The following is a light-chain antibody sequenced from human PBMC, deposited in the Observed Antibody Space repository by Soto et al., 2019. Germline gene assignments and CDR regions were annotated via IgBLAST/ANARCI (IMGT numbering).Light chain of an antibody. CDR1: SSDVGRYNY. CDR2: DVT. Sequence: QSVLTQPASVSGSPGQSITISCTGTSSDVGRYNYVSWYQQHPGKAPKLMIFDVTTRPSGVSDRFSGSKSGNTASLTISGLQAEDEGDYYCNSYTTTTTQVFGTGTKVTVL. J-gene: IGLJ1*01. V-gene: IGLV2-14*01. CDR3: NSYTTTTTQV.